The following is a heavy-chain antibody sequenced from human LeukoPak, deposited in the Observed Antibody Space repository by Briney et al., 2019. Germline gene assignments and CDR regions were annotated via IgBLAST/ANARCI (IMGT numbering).Heavy chain of an antibody. D-gene: IGHD3-22*01. CDR3: ARNPYDIIGYTAPYWHFDL. CDR1: GFTFISYA. Sequence: GGSLRLSCAASGFTFISYAMSWVRQAPGKGVEWVSSMAGSGRHTYYADSVKGRFTISRDNSKNTLYLQMNSLRAEDTAVYYCARNPYDIIGYTAPYWHFDLWGRGTLVTVSS. CDR2: MAGSGRHT. J-gene: IGHJ2*01. V-gene: IGHV3-23*01.